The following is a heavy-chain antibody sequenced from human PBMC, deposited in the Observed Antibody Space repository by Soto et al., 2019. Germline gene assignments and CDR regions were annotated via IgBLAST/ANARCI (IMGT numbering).Heavy chain of an antibody. CDR2: IYYSGNT. J-gene: IGHJ6*02. V-gene: IGHV4-39*01. Sequence: SETLSLTCTVSGGSISGSSYYWGWIRQPPGKGLERNGSIYYSGNTYYNPSLKSRVTISVDTSKNQFSLKLSSVTAADTAVYYCARHPTGYGLRYFDWLLVAGMDVWGQGTTVTVSS. D-gene: IGHD3-9*01. CDR3: ARHPTGYGLRYFDWLLVAGMDV. CDR1: GGSISGSSYY.